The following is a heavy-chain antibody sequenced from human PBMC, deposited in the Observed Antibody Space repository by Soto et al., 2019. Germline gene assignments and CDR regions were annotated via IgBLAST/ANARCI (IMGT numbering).Heavy chain of an antibody. V-gene: IGHV3-23*01. CDR1: GFTFSSYA. Sequence: GGSLRLSCAASGFTFSSYAMSWVRQAPGKGLEWVSAISGSGGSTYYADSVKGRFTISRDNSKNTLYLQMNSLRAEDTAVYYCAKDLGYCSSTSCYFDAFDIWGQGTMVTVSS. D-gene: IGHD2-2*01. CDR2: ISGSGGST. J-gene: IGHJ3*02. CDR3: AKDLGYCSSTSCYFDAFDI.